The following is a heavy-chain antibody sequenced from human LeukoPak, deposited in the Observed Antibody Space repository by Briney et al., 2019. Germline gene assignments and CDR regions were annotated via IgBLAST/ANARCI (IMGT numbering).Heavy chain of an antibody. D-gene: IGHD3-22*01. CDR1: GGSFSDYF. Sequence: SETLSLTCAVYGGSFSDYFWSWIRQPPGEGLEWIGEISHSGSTTYNPSLRSRVTISGDTSKKQFSLKLSSVTAADTAVYYCVTYYYGSSAPKRNYWGQGILVTVSS. V-gene: IGHV4-34*01. J-gene: IGHJ4*02. CDR2: ISHSGST. CDR3: VTYYYGSSAPKRNY.